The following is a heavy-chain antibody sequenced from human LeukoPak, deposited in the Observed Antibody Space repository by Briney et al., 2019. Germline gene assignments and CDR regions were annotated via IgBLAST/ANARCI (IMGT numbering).Heavy chain of an antibody. D-gene: IGHD2-2*01. Sequence: ASVTVSCKASGGTFSSYAISWVRQAPGQGLEWMGGIIPIFGTANYAQKFQGRVTITADESTSTAYMELSSLRSEDTAVYYCVVVPAANHFDYWGQGTLVTVSS. CDR2: IIPIFGTA. CDR3: VVVPAANHFDY. V-gene: IGHV1-69*13. J-gene: IGHJ4*02. CDR1: GGTFSSYA.